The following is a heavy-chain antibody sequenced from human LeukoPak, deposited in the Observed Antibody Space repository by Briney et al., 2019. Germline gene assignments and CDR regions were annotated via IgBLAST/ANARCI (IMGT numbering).Heavy chain of an antibody. CDR3: ATIKRGNIYWYFDF. D-gene: IGHD5-18*01. Sequence: PSETLSLTCSVPGVSMSSHYWSWLRQPPGKGLEWIGYMYHSERTKDNPSLKSRITLSADTSKNQFSLRLSSVTAADTAVYYCATIKRGNIYWYFDFWGQGILVTVSS. CDR2: MYHSERT. CDR1: GVSMSSHY. J-gene: IGHJ4*02. V-gene: IGHV4-59*11.